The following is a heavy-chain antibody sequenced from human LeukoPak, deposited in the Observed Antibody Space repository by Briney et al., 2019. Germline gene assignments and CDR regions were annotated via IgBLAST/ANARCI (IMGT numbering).Heavy chain of an antibody. Sequence: GGSLRLSCAASGFTFSSNWMHWVRQAPGKGLVWVSRINEDGSTTNYADSVKGRSTIFRDNSKNTLYLQMNSLRAEDTAVYYCAKTRPLDSSSWSHGDYWGQGTLVTVSS. V-gene: IGHV3-74*01. CDR1: GFTFSSNW. J-gene: IGHJ4*02. D-gene: IGHD6-13*01. CDR3: AKTRPLDSSSWSHGDY. CDR2: INEDGSTT.